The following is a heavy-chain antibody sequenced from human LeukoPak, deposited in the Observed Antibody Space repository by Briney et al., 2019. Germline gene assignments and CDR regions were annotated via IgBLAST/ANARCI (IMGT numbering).Heavy chain of an antibody. Sequence: SGGSLRLSCAASGFTVSSNYMSWVRQAPVKGLEWVSVIYSGGSTYYADSVKGRFTISRDNSKNTLYLQMNSLRAEDTAVYYCAILYDSSGYYAFDIWGQGTMVTVSS. CDR3: AILYDSSGYYAFDI. V-gene: IGHV3-53*01. CDR2: IYSGGST. CDR1: GFTVSSNY. D-gene: IGHD3-22*01. J-gene: IGHJ3*02.